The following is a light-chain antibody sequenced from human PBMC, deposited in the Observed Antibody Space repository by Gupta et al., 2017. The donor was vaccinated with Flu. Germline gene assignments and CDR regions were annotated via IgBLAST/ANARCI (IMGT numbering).Light chain of an antibody. CDR3: QQYGTSPPWT. CDR1: QSVRSSY. Sequence: NLSLSPGERATLSCRASQSVRSSYLAWYQQKPGQAPRLLIYGASGRATGIPDRFSGSGSGTDFTLTISRLEPEDFAVYYCQQYGTSPPWTFGQGTKVEIK. J-gene: IGKJ1*01. V-gene: IGKV3-20*01. CDR2: GAS.